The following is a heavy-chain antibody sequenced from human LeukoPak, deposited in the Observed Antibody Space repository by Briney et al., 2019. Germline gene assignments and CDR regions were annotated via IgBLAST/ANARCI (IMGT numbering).Heavy chain of an antibody. CDR3: ARDPVVSMTPLYFFDF. J-gene: IGHJ4*02. CDR1: GGIFGRHG. CDR2: IISMFATT. V-gene: IGHV1-69*01. Sequence: ASVKVSCKASGGIFGRHGISWVRQAPGQGLEWMGGIISMFATTIYAEKFQGRLTITAEESTSTAYMELKSLTSEDTAVYFCARDPVVSMTPLYFFDFWGQGTLVTVSS. D-gene: IGHD6-6*01.